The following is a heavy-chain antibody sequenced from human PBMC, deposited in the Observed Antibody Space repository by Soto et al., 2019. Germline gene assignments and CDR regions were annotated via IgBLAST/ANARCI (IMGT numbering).Heavy chain of an antibody. Sequence: GGSLRLSCAVSGFTFSSYAMSWVRQAPGKGLEWVSGTGTSGNTTYYADSVRGRFTISRDNSKNTLYLQVNSMRAEDTAVYYCAKMGGPITATGARFTDFWGQGTLVTVSS. D-gene: IGHD6-13*01. V-gene: IGHV3-23*01. CDR1: GFTFSSYA. J-gene: IGHJ1*01. CDR3: AKMGGPITATGARFTDF. CDR2: TGTSGNTT.